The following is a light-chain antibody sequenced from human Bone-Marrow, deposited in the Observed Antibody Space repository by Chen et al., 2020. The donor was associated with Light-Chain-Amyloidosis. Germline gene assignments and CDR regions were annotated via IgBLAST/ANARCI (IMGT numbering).Light chain of an antibody. CDR2: GSS. V-gene: IGKV3-20*01. CDR3: QQYGTSPLT. CDR1: QTISSNY. Sequence: EIVLTQSPGTLSLSPGEGANLSCRARQTISSNYLTWYQQKFGQAPMLLIYGSSSRATGIPDRFTGSGSGTDFTLTINRLEPEDFAMYYCQQYGTSPLTFGGGTKVEIK. J-gene: IGKJ4*01.